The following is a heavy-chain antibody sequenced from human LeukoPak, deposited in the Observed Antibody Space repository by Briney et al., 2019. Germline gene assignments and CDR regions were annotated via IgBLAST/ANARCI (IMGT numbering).Heavy chain of an antibody. Sequence: SETLSPTCTVSGVSISSSSYYWGWIRQPPGKGLEWIGSIYYSGSTYYNPSLKSRVTISVDTSKNQFSLKLSSVTAADTAVYYCARDVVPPTGAFDIWGQGTMVNVSS. CDR1: GVSISSSSYY. V-gene: IGHV4-39*07. J-gene: IGHJ3*02. D-gene: IGHD2-21*01. CDR2: IYYSGST. CDR3: ARDVVPPTGAFDI.